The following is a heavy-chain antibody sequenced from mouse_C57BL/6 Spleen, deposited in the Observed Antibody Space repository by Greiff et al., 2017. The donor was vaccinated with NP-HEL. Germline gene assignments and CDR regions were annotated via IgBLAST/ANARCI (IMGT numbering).Heavy chain of an antibody. Sequence: QVQLQQPGAELVKPGASVKMSCKASGYTFTSYWITWVKQRPGQGLEWIGDIYPGSGSTNYNEKFKSKATLTVDTSSSTAYMQLSSLTSEDSAVYYCARRDTITTVVATDYWGQGTTLTVSS. CDR3: ARRDTITTVVATDY. CDR1: GYTFTSYW. CDR2: IYPGSGST. V-gene: IGHV1-55*01. J-gene: IGHJ2*01. D-gene: IGHD1-1*01.